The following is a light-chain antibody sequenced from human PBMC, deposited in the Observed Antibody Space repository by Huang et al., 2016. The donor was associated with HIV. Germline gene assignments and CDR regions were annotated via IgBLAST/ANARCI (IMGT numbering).Light chain of an antibody. CDR1: QSVLDSANKKNY. CDR2: WAP. V-gene: IGKV4-1*01. CDR3: QQYYSTPA. Sequence: DIVMTQSPDSLPVSLGARATINCKSSQSVLDSANKKNYLAWYQQKPGQPPNLLLYWAPVLESGVPDRFRGSGSGTEFTLTINNLQAEDVAVYYCQQYYSTPAFGQGTNVDI. J-gene: IGKJ1*01.